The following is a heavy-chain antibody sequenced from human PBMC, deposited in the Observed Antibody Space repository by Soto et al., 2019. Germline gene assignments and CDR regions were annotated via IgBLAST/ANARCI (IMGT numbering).Heavy chain of an antibody. J-gene: IGHJ5*02. CDR3: ARDRGGPGDDWFDP. CDR2: IYYSGST. CDR1: GGSISSGDYY. D-gene: IGHD3-10*01. Sequence: SETLSLTCTVSGGSISSGDYYWSWIRQPPGKGLEWIGYIYYSGSTYYNPPLKSRVTISVDTSKNQFSLKLSSVTAADTAVYYCARDRGGPGDDWFDPWGQGTLVTVSS. V-gene: IGHV4-30-4*01.